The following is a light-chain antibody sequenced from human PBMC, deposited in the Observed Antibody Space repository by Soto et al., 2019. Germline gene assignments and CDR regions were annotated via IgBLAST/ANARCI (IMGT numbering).Light chain of an antibody. CDR1: NVGGKS. J-gene: IGLJ2*01. CDR3: QVWDTVSLPAI. Sequence: SYELTQPPSVSLAPGQTASITCVGDNVGGKSVHWYQQKAGQAPVLVIHEDSDRPPGTPEGSSGSNSANTATLTISRVEAGDEAAYYCQVWDTVSLPAIFGGGTKLTVL. V-gene: IGLV3-21*02. CDR2: EDS.